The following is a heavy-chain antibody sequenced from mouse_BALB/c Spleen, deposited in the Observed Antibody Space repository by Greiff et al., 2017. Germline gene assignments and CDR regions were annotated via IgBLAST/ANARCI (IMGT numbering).Heavy chain of an antibody. CDR3: ARWGSSWYFDV. CDR1: GFTFSSFG. Sequence: EVQGVESGGGLVQPGGSRKLSCAASGFTFSSFGMHWVRQAPEKGLEWVAYISSGSSTIYYADTVKGRFTISRDNPKNTLFLQMTSLRSEDTAMYYCARWGSSWYFDVWGAGTTVTVSS. D-gene: IGHD1-1*01. J-gene: IGHJ1*01. CDR2: ISSGSSTI. V-gene: IGHV5-17*02.